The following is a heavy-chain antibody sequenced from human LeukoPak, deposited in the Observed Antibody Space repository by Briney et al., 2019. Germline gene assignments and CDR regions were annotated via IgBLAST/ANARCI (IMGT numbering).Heavy chain of an antibody. V-gene: IGHV4-61*09. J-gene: IGHJ4*02. CDR1: GGSISSGNYY. Sequence: SQTLSLTCTVSGGSISSGNYYWSWIRQPAGKGLEWIGHIYTRGSTNYNPSLKSRVTISVDTSKNQFSLKLSSLTAADTAVYYCARDRYGDFEDYWGQGTLVTVSS. CDR3: ARDRYGDFEDY. D-gene: IGHD4-17*01. CDR2: IYTRGST.